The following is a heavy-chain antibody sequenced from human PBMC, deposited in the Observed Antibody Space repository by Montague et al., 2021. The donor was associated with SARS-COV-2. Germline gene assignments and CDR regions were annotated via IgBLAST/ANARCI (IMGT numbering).Heavy chain of an antibody. D-gene: IGHD3-10*01. V-gene: IGHV4-39*01. Sequence: SETLSLTCTVSGGSISSSSYYWGWIRQPPGKGPEWIGSIYYSGTTXYXXXXRXRVTMSVDTSKNQFSLRLSSVTAADTAVYYCASSYYYGSGTYVYNYYMDVWGKGTTVTVPS. CDR3: ASSYYYGSGTYVYNYYMDV. J-gene: IGHJ6*03. CDR2: IYYSGTT. CDR1: GGSISSSSYY.